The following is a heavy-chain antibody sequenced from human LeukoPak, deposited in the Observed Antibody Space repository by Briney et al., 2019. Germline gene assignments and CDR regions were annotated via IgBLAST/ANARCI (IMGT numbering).Heavy chain of an antibody. Sequence: SETLSLTCSVSGGSINNHAYYWDWLRQPPGQGLEWIGTVYYTGNTYYNPSLRSRVTMSVDTSKNQFSLHLDSVTAADTAIYFCARLAALAGHLGAFDFWGQGTMVAVSS. D-gene: IGHD6-19*01. CDR3: ARLAALAGHLGAFDF. J-gene: IGHJ3*01. V-gene: IGHV4-39*01. CDR1: GGSINNHAYY. CDR2: VYYTGNT.